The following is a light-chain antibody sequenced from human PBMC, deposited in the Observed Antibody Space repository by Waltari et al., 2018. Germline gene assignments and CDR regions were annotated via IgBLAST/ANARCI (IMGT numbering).Light chain of an antibody. CDR2: EVN. J-gene: IGLJ2*01. CDR1: NNDIGSYNL. Sequence: QSALTQPASVSGSPGQSITISCTGTNNDIGSYNLVSWHQQHPGNAPKVIIFEVNKRPSGVSNRFSGSKSGNTASLTVSGLHPEDEADYYCCSYAGTPRVVFGGGTKLTVL. V-gene: IGLV2-23*02. CDR3: CSYAGTPRVV.